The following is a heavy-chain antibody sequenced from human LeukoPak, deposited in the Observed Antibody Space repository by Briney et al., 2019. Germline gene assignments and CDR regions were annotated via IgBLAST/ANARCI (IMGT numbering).Heavy chain of an antibody. D-gene: IGHD4-23*01. CDR1: GFTFSDYY. J-gene: IGHJ4*02. V-gene: IGHV3-11*06. CDR3: ASSDYGGNSDY. Sequence: PGGSLRLSCAASGFTFSDYYMNWIRQAPGKGLEWVSSISSRSSYTDYADSVKGRFTISRDNAKNSLYLLMNSLRAEDTAVYYCASSDYGGNSDYWGQGTLVTVSS. CDR2: ISSRSSYT.